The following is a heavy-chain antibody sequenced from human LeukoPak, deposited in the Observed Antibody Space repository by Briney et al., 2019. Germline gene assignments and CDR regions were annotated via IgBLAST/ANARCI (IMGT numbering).Heavy chain of an antibody. CDR2: IRYDGSNK. CDR1: GFIFSSYG. CDR3: AKDLVVIGVFDI. J-gene: IGHJ3*02. Sequence: GGSLRLSCAASGFIFSSYGMHWVRQAPGKGLEWVAFIRYDGSNKYYADSVKGRFTISRDNSENTLYLQMNSLRAEDTAVYYCAKDLVVIGVFDIWGQGTMVTVSS. D-gene: IGHD2-21*01. V-gene: IGHV3-30*02.